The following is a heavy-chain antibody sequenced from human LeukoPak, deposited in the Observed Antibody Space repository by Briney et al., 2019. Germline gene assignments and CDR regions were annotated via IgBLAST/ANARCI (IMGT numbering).Heavy chain of an antibody. V-gene: IGHV1-2*06. D-gene: IGHD3-10*01. CDR2: INSNSGGT. CDR1: GYSFSDYS. J-gene: IGHJ4*02. CDR3: ARGGSGSGYLYYFDY. Sequence: ASVKVSCKASGYSFSDYSMHWVRQAPGQGLERMGRINSNSGGTSYAQNFQGRVTMTRDTSINTAYMELSGLTSDDTAMYYCARGGSGSGYLYYFDYWGQGTLVSVPS.